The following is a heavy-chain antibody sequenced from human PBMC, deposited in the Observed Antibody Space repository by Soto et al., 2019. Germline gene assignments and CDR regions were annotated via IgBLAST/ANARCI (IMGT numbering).Heavy chain of an antibody. V-gene: IGHV3-7*04. CDR1: ESTVSRDW. CDR3: PGGVGDAF. D-gene: IGHD1-26*01. CDR2: INQDGSEK. J-gene: IGHJ4*02. Sequence: EVHLVESGGGLVQTGGSLRLSCAIFESTVSRDWMNWVRQAPGKGLEWVAHINQDGSEKYYVDSVKGRFTISRDNAKKSLYLQRNSLSPADSAMDYCPGGVGDAFWGQGTLVTVSS.